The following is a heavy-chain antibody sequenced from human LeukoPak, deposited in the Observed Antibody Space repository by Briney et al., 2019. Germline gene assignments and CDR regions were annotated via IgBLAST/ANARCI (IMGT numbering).Heavy chain of an antibody. V-gene: IGHV1-2*04. D-gene: IGHD3-22*01. CDR1: GYTFTGYY. J-gene: IGHJ6*02. CDR2: INPNSGGT. CDR3: ARGVAAYDSSGYYFTEGYYGMDV. Sequence: ASVKVSCKASGYTFTGYYMHWVRQAPGQGLEWMGWINPNSGGTNYAQKFQGWVTMTRDTSISTAYMELSRLRSDDTAVYYCARGVAAYDSSGYYFTEGYYGMDVWGQGTTVTVSS.